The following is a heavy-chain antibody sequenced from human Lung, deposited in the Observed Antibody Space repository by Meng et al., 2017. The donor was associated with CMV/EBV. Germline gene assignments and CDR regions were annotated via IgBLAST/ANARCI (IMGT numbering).Heavy chain of an antibody. D-gene: IGHD1-14*01. CDR3: ALFTGSWFDP. CDR2: SYWDDDK. V-gene: IGHV2-5*02. Sequence: QIPLREYGPKLVKPTQILTLTCTFSGFSLSSSEVGVGCIRQPPGKALEWLAVSYWDDDKRYSPSLKRMLTITKDTSKNQVVLTLTNMDPVDTATYYCALFTGSWFDPWGQGTLVTVSS. J-gene: IGHJ5*02. CDR1: GFSLSSSEVG.